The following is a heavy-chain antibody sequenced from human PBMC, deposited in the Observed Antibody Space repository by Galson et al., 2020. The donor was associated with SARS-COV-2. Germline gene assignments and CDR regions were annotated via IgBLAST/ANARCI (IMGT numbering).Heavy chain of an antibody. CDR1: GFTFSRYG. CDR2: ISYDGSNK. CDR3: ATIRVDYQLLSSMDV. V-gene: IGHV3-30*03. D-gene: IGHD2-2*01. J-gene: IGHJ6*02. Sequence: GESLKISCAAPGFTFSRYGMHWVRQAPGKGLEWVAVISYDGSNKYSSDSVKGRITISRDNSKNSLYLQVTGLGTDDAAVYYCATIRVDYQLLSSMDVWGQGTTVTVSS.